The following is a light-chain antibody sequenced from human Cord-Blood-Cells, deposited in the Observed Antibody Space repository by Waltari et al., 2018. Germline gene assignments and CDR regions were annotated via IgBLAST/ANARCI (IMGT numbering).Light chain of an antibody. V-gene: IGLV3-1*01. CDR1: KLGDTY. CDR2: QDS. Sequence: SYELTQPPSVSVSPGQTASITCSGDKLGDTYACWYQQKPGQSPVLVIYQDSRRPSGIPERFSGSNSGNTATLTISGTQAMDEADYYCQAWDSISWVFGGGTKLTVL. J-gene: IGLJ3*02. CDR3: QAWDSISWV.